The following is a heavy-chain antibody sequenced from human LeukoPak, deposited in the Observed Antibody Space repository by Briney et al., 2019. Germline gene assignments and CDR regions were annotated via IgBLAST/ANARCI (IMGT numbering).Heavy chain of an antibody. CDR1: GFTFSSYG. V-gene: IGHV3-33*01. Sequence: GGSLRLSCAASGFTFSSYGMHWVRQAPGKGLEWVAVIWYDGSNKYYADSVKGRFTISRDNSKNTLYLQMNSLRAEDTAVYYCAGDSSSGRIDYWGQGTLVTVSS. D-gene: IGHD6-13*01. CDR3: AGDSSSGRIDY. J-gene: IGHJ4*02. CDR2: IWYDGSNK.